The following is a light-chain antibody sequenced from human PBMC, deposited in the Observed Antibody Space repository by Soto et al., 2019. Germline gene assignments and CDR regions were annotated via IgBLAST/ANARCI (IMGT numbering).Light chain of an antibody. CDR3: QQYKSFWT. Sequence: DIQMTQSPSSLSASVGERLTIICRESQSISSYLNWYQQKPGKAPKLLIYAASSLQSGVPSRFSVSGSGTEFTLTISSLQSEYFATYYCQQYKSFWTFGQGTKVDI. CDR1: QSISSY. V-gene: IGKV1-39*01. CDR2: AAS. J-gene: IGKJ1*01.